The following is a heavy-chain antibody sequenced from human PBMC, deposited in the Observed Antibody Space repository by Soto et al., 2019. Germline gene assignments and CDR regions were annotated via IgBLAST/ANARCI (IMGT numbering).Heavy chain of an antibody. CDR1: GFTFSSYV. J-gene: IGHJ6*02. D-gene: IGHD3-3*01. Sequence: GGSLRLSCAASGFTFSSYVMHWVRQAPGEGLEWVAVISHDGSSKYYADSLKGRFTISRDNSKNTLYLQMNSLRAEDTAVYHCARDHYDFWSGSLYYYGMDVWGQGTTVTVSS. V-gene: IGHV3-30*03. CDR2: ISHDGSSK. CDR3: ARDHYDFWSGSLYYYGMDV.